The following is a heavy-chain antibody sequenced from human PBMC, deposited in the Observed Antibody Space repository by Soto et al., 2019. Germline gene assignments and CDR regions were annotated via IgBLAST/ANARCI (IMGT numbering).Heavy chain of an antibody. CDR3: AREGSLGLDV. CDR2: INGDGASL. CDR1: GFIFSSFW. J-gene: IGHJ6*02. Sequence: EVRLEEAGGGFVQPGGSLRVSCSGSGFIFSSFWMHWVRQGPGKGLEWVSRINGDGASLAYAESVKGRFSISRDNVKNTLHLQMNSVGDDDTAVYFCAREGSLGLDVWGRGTTVTVSS. V-gene: IGHV3-74*03. D-gene: IGHD3-10*01.